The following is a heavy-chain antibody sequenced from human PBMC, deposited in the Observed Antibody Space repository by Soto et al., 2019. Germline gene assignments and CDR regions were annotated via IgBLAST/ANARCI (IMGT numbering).Heavy chain of an antibody. D-gene: IGHD6-19*01. CDR3: ARSVAVPGAHIDY. Sequence: PSETLSLTCSVSGGSISGSYWSWIRQSPGKGLEWLGYVYYTGSTNYSPSLRSQVSISVDTSKNEFSLRLSSVTAADTAVYFCARSVAVPGAHIDYWGQGTQVTVYS. J-gene: IGHJ4*02. V-gene: IGHV4-59*01. CDR1: GGSISGSY. CDR2: VYYTGST.